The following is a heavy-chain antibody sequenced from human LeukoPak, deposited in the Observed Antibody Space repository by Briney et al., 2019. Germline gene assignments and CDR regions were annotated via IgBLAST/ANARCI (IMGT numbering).Heavy chain of an antibody. V-gene: IGHV3-48*03. J-gene: IGHJ3*02. CDR2: ISSSGITI. Sequence: GGSLRLYCAASGFTFSSYGLNWVRQAPGKGQEWVSYISSSGITIYYADSVKGRFTTSRDNAKNSLYLQMNSLRAEDTAVYYCARDYYDSGGYYNLDAFDIWGQGTMVTVSS. CDR1: GFTFSSYG. D-gene: IGHD3-22*01. CDR3: ARDYYDSGGYYNLDAFDI.